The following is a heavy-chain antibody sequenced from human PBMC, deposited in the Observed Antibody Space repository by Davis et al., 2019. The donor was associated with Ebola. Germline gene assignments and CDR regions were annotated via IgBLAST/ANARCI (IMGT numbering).Heavy chain of an antibody. J-gene: IGHJ4*02. CDR3: ARGAIAVAGTVDY. CDR1: GGSISSYY. CDR2: LYYSGST. Sequence: SETLSLTCTVSGGSISSYYWSWIRQPPGKGLEWIGYLYYSGSTNYNPSLKSRVTISVDTSKNQFSLKLSSVTAADTAVYYCARGAIAVAGTVDYWGQGTLVTVSS. D-gene: IGHD6-19*01. V-gene: IGHV4-59*08.